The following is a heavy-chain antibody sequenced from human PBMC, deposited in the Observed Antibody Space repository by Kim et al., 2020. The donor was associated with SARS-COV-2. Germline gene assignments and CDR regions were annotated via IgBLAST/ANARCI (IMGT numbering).Heavy chain of an antibody. CDR1: GGSFSGYY. V-gene: IGHV4-34*01. J-gene: IGHJ5*02. Sequence: SETLSLTCAVYGGSFSGYYWSWIRQPPGKGLEWIGEINHSGSTNYNPSLKSRVTISVDTSKNQFSLKLSSVTAADTAVYYCARKAHSSSWYPTKNWFDPWGQGTLVTVSS. CDR3: ARKAHSSSWYPTKNWFDP. CDR2: INHSGST. D-gene: IGHD6-13*01.